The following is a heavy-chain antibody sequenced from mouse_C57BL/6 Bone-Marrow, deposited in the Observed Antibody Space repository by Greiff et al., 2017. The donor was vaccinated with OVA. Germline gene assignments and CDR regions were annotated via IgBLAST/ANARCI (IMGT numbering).Heavy chain of an antibody. CDR3: AREGLRGGFAY. J-gene: IGHJ3*01. D-gene: IGHD2-4*01. CDR2: IYPRSGNT. V-gene: IGHV1-81*01. Sequence: VQLQQSGAELARPGASVKLSCKASGYTFTSYGISWVKQRTGQGLEWIGEIYPRSGNTYYNEQFKGKATLTADKSSSTAYMELRSLTSEDSAVYFCAREGLRGGFAYWGQGTLVTVSA. CDR1: GYTFTSYG.